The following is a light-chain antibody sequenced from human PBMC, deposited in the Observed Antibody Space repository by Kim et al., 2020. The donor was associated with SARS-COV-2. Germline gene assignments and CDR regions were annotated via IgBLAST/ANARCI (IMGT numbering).Light chain of an antibody. CDR1: QSISSSY. J-gene: IGKJ1*01. CDR2: GAS. Sequence: SQGKRPTLTCRTSQSISSSYLAWYQHRPGQAPQLVLCGASSRATGIPERFSGDGSGTEFTLIITKLEPEDFAMYYCQQYGSSPPTFGQGTKVDIK. CDR3: QQYGSSPPT. V-gene: IGKV3-20*01.